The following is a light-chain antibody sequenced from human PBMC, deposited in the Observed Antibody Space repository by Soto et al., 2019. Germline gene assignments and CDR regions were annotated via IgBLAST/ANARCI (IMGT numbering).Light chain of an antibody. V-gene: IGLV2-11*01. Sequence: QSALTQPRSVSGSPGQSVTISCTGTSSDIGGFNYVSWYQQHPGKVPKLMIYDVTKRPSGVPDRFSASKSGNTASLTISGLQAEDEADYYCCSYAGSYTFDFGTGTKVTVL. CDR1: SSDIGGFNY. J-gene: IGLJ1*01. CDR2: DVT. CDR3: CSYAGSYTFD.